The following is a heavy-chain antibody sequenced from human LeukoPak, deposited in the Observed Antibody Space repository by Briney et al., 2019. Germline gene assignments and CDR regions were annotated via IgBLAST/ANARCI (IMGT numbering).Heavy chain of an antibody. CDR3: ARGDIVVVPAAAFNFDY. CDR2: IYYSGST. J-gene: IGHJ4*02. Sequence: SETLSLTCTVSGGSISSYYWSWIRQPPGKGLEWIGYIYYSGSTNYNPSLKSRVTISVDTSKNQFSLKLSSVTAADTAVYYCARGDIVVVPAAAFNFDYWGQGTLVTVSS. CDR1: GGSISSYY. D-gene: IGHD2-2*01. V-gene: IGHV4-59*01.